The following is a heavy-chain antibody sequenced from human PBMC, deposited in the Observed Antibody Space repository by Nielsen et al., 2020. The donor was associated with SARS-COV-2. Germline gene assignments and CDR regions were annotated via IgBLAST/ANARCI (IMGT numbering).Heavy chain of an antibody. V-gene: IGHV3-30*18. CDR1: GFTFSRFG. J-gene: IGHJ4*02. CDR2: ISYDGSEQ. Sequence: GESLKTSCAASGFTFSRFGMHWVRQTPGRGVEWVAYISYDGSEQYYEDSLQGRFTISRDNSKNILYLQMNNLRAGDTAVNYCVKDVAYYGVRGVVHFDYGGRGNLVTASS. CDR3: VKDVAYYGVRGVVHFDY. D-gene: IGHD3-10*01.